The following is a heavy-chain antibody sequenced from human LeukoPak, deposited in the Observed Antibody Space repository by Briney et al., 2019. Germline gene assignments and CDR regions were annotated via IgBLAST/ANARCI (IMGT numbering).Heavy chain of an antibody. J-gene: IGHJ4*02. CDR3: ATSEFSGSYRYNFGDY. CDR1: GFTFSDYY. CDR2: IISSGSTI. V-gene: IGHV3-11*01. Sequence: PGGSLRLSCAASGFTFSDYYMSWIRQAPGKGLEWVSYIISSGSTIYYADSVKGRFTISRDYAKNSLYLQMNSLRAEDTAVYYCATSEFSGSYRYNFGDYWGQGTLVTVSS. D-gene: IGHD3-16*02.